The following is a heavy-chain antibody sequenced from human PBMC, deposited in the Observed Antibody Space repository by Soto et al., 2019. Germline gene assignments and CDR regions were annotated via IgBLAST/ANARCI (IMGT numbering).Heavy chain of an antibody. D-gene: IGHD2-8*01. CDR2: INPKSGGT. V-gene: IGHV1-2*04. CDR1: GYSFTDYH. Sequence: QVQLVQSGAEVKKPGASVKVSCKASGYSFTDYHIHWVRQAPGQGLEWLGRINPKSGGTSTAQKFQGWVTMTTDTSISKSSLDLTRLTSDETAIYYCARGDSTDCSNSVCSFFYNHDMDVWGQGTTRIVSS. CDR3: ARGDSTDCSNSVCSFFYNHDMDV. J-gene: IGHJ6*02.